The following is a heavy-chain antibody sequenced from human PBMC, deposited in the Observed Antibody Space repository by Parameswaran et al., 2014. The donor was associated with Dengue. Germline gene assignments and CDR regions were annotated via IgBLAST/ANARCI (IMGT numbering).Heavy chain of an antibody. CDR1: GVSVYTPNYF. CDR2: IYYSGNT. J-gene: IGHJ5*02. D-gene: IGHD3-10*01. CDR3: ATSFGEIVRFDP. V-gene: IGHV4-39*01. Sequence: ASETLPLTCSVSGVSVYTPNYFWGWIRQPPGKGLEWIGSIYYSGNTYFNPSLRSRLTISVDISKNQFSLKLRSVSAADTAVYHCATSFGEIVRFDPCGQGTLVTVSS.